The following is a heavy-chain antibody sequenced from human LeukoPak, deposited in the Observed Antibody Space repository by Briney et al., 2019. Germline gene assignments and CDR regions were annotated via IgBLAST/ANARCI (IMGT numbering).Heavy chain of an antibody. Sequence: GASVKVSCKASGYTFTSYDINWVRQATGQGLEWMGWMNPNSGNTGYAQKFQGRVTMTRNTSISTAYMELSSLRSEDTAVYYCARARSGWYPSHDYWGQETLVTVSS. J-gene: IGHJ4*02. D-gene: IGHD6-19*01. CDR1: GYTFTSYD. CDR3: ARARSGWYPSHDY. CDR2: MNPNSGNT. V-gene: IGHV1-8*01.